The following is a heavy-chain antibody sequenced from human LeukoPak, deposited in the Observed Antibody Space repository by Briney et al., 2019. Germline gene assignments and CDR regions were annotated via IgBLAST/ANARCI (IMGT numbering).Heavy chain of an antibody. CDR2: MNPNSGNT. D-gene: IGHD3-10*01. CDR3: ARSVGTMVRGGRTFDY. CDR1: GYTFTSYD. Sequence: ASVKVSCKASGYTFTSYDINWVRQATGQGLEWMGWMNPNSGNTGYTQKFQGRVTMTRNTSISTAYMELSSLRSEDTAVYYCARSVGTMVRGGRTFDYWGQGTLVTVSS. V-gene: IGHV1-8*01. J-gene: IGHJ4*02.